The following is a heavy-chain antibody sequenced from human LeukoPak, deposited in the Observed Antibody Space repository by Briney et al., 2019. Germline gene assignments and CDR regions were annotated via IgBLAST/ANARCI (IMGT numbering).Heavy chain of an antibody. V-gene: IGHV4-59*01. CDR2: MYYSGSA. CDR3: ARGVDTAMVSWDY. J-gene: IGHJ4*02. Sequence: SETLSLTCTVSGGSITDYYWSWIRHSSGKGLEWIGYMYYSGSAYYSPSLKTRVTISVDTSKNQFPLKLSSVTAADTAVYYCARGVDTAMVSWDYWGQGTLVTVSS. CDR1: GGSITDYY. D-gene: IGHD5-18*01.